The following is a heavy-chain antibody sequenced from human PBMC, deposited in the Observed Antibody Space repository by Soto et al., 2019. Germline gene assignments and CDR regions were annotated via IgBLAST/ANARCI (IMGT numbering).Heavy chain of an antibody. V-gene: IGHV4-39*01. D-gene: IGHD3-22*01. CDR2: LNYGGTT. CDR3: ARQSYFDGAGYYLGWFDP. Sequence: SETLSLTCSVSGASMTSSIYYWAWIRQAPGKGLEWIGSLNYGGTTYHSPSLEGRVTMSVDTSKKEFSLNVISVTAADTAIYYCARQSYFDGAGYYLGWFDPWGQGTLVTVSS. CDR1: GASMTSSIYY. J-gene: IGHJ5*02.